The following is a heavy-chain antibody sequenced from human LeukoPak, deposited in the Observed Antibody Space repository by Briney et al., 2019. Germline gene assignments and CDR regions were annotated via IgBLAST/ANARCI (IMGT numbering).Heavy chain of an antibody. J-gene: IGHJ5*02. CDR1: GGTFSSYA. D-gene: IGHD3-9*01. Sequence: ASVKVSCKASGGTFSSYAISWVRQAPGQGLEWMGGISPIFGTANYAQKFQGRVTITADESTSTAYMELSSLRSEDTAVYYCARDREDDILTGSYQFDPWGRGTLVTVSS. CDR3: ARDREDDILTGSYQFDP. V-gene: IGHV1-69*13. CDR2: ISPIFGTA.